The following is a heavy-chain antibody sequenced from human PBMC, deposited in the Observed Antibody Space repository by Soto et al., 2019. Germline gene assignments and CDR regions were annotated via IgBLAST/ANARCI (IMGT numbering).Heavy chain of an antibody. CDR3: ARDPYLKFYGAFDI. V-gene: IGHV3-7*01. CDR1: GFSFSRYW. J-gene: IGHJ3*02. D-gene: IGHD2-21*01. CDR2: IEQDGKEK. Sequence: EVQLVESGGGVVQPGGPLRLSCAASGFSFSRYWMTWVRQAPGKGLEWGANIEQDGKEKQYGGSVKGRFSISRDNTKNLLYLEANSLRDEDTAVYYCARDPYLKFYGAFDIWGQGVMVIVSS.